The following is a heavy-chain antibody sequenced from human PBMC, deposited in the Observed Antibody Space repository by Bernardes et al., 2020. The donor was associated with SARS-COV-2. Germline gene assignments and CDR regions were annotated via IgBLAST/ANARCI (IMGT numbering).Heavy chain of an antibody. V-gene: IGHV4-59*01. Sequence: SDALARTCTVSGGSIRNSYWSWIRQTPGQGLEWIGSGSPNYSPSLKSRVTISVDTSKNLFSLRLNSVTAADTAVYYCARGGSFGHIDYWGQGTLVTVSS. CDR3: ARGGSFGHIDY. D-gene: IGHD5-18*01. CDR2: GSP. CDR1: GGSIRNSY. J-gene: IGHJ4*02.